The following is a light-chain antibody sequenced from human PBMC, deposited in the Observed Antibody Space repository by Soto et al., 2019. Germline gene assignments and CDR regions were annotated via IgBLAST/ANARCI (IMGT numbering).Light chain of an antibody. CDR1: SGHSSYI. Sequence: QPVLTQSSSASASLGSSVKLTCTLSSGHSSYIIAWHQQQPGKAPRYLMKLEGSGSYNKGSGVPDRFSGSSSGADRYLTISNLQFKDEADYYCETWDSNVWVFGGGTKLTVL. J-gene: IGLJ3*02. V-gene: IGLV4-60*02. CDR3: ETWDSNVWV. CDR2: LEGSGSY.